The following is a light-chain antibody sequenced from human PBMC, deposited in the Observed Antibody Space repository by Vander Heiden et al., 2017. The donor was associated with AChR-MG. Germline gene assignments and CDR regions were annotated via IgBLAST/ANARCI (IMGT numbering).Light chain of an antibody. V-gene: IGKV4-1*01. CDR2: WAS. CDR3: QQYYSIPRT. Sequence: DIVLTQSPDSLAVSLGERATINCKSSQRVLYSSNNKNYLAWYQQKPGQPPRLLIDWASTRGSGVPERCSGSGSGTDFTLTISSLQAEDVAVYYCQQYYSIPRTFGQRTKVEIK. CDR1: QRVLYSSNNKNY. J-gene: IGKJ1*01.